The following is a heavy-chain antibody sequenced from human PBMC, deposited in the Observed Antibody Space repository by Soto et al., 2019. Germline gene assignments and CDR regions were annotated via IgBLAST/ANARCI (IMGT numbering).Heavy chain of an antibody. D-gene: IGHD1-26*01. CDR2: IIPIFGTA. J-gene: IGHJ6*02. Sequence: EASVKVSCKASGGTFSSYAISWVRQAPGQGLEWMGGIIPIFGTANYAQKFQGRVMITADESTSTAYMELSSLRSEDTAVYYCARGAPVEDRAGGYYYGMDVWGQGTTVTVSS. CDR3: ARGAPVEDRAGGYYYGMDV. CDR1: GGTFSSYA. V-gene: IGHV1-69*13.